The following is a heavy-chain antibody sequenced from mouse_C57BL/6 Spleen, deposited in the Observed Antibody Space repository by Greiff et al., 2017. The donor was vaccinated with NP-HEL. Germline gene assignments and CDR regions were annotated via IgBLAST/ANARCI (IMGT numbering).Heavy chain of an antibody. CDR3: AGYGSSYYAMDY. D-gene: IGHD1-1*01. J-gene: IGHJ4*01. V-gene: IGHV5-16*01. Sequence: EVKVVESEGGLVQPGRSMKLSCTASGFTFSDYYMAWVRQVPEKGLEWVAHINYDGSSTYYLDSLKSRFIISRDNAKNILYLQMSSLKSEDTATYYCAGYGSSYYAMDYWGQGTSVTVSS. CDR1: GFTFSDYY. CDR2: INYDGSST.